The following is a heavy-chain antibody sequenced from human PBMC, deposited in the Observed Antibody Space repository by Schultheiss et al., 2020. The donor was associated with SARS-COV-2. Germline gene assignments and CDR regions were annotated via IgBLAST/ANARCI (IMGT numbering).Heavy chain of an antibody. J-gene: IGHJ4*02. CDR1: GFTFSSYA. CDR2: ISYDGSNK. V-gene: IGHV3-30*04. CDR3: AGRYCSGGSCYSGGDY. D-gene: IGHD2-15*01. Sequence: SLKISCAASGFTFSSYAMHWVRQAPGKGLEWVAVISYDGSNKYYADSVKGRFTISRDNSKNTLYLQMNSLRAEDTAVYYCAGRYCSGGSCYSGGDYWGQGTLVTVSS.